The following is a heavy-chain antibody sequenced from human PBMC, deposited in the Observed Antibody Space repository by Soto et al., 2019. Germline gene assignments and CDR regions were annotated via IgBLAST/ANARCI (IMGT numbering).Heavy chain of an antibody. Sequence: SETLSLTCTGSGGSISSGTFSWTWIRQPPGKGLEWIGYIYHSGSTYSNPSLTSRVTISVDKSKNQFSLRLTSVTPADTAVYYRARDFGDFGGGYWFDPWGQGTLVTVSS. CDR2: IYHSGST. J-gene: IGHJ5*02. V-gene: IGHV4-30-2*01. CDR3: ARDFGDFGGGYWFDP. CDR1: GGSISSGTFS. D-gene: IGHD4-17*01.